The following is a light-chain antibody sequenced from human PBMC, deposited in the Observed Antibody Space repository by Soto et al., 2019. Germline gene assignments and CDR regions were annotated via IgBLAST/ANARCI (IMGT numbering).Light chain of an antibody. V-gene: IGLV2-14*01. J-gene: IGLJ1*01. CDR1: SSDVGGYNY. CDR2: EVS. Sequence: QSALTQPASVSGSPGQSITISCTGTSSDVGGYNYVSWYQQHPGKAPKLMIYEVSNRPSGVSNRFSGSNSGNTASLTISGLQAEDEADDYCSAYTSSSTLEVFGTGTKLTLL. CDR3: SAYTSSSTLEV.